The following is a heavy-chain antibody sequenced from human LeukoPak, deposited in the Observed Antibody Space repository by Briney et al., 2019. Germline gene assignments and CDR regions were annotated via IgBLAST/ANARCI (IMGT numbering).Heavy chain of an antibody. Sequence: GGSLRLSCAASGFTFSSYGMHWVRQAPGKGLEWVAVIWYDGSNKYYADSVKGRFTISRDNSKNTLYLQMNSLRAEDTAVYYCARDLNIVLMVYAAPALGMDVWGQGTTVTVSS. CDR1: GFTFSSYG. V-gene: IGHV3-33*08. J-gene: IGHJ6*02. CDR3: ARDLNIVLMVYAAPALGMDV. D-gene: IGHD2-8*01. CDR2: IWYDGSNK.